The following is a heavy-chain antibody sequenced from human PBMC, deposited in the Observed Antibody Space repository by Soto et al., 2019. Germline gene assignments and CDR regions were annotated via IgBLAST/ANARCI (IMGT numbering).Heavy chain of an antibody. CDR3: ACEIGRRRLRFLEWLSEYWFDP. Sequence: PSETLSLTCTVSGGSISSCSWTWIRQPPGKRQECIGYIYYSWSTNYNPSLKSRVTISADTSKNLFSLNLSSVTAADTAVYYCACEIGRRRLRFLEWLSEYWFDPWGQGTLVTVSS. D-gene: IGHD3-3*01. CDR1: GGSISSCS. J-gene: IGHJ5*02. V-gene: IGHV4-59*12. CDR2: IYYSWST.